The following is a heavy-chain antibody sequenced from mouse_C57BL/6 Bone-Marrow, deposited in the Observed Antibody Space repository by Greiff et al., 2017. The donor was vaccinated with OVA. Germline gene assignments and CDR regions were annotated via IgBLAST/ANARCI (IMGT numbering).Heavy chain of an antibody. CDR1: GYTFTDYY. CDR3: ARGGANWDYFDY. D-gene: IGHD4-1*01. CDR2: INPYNGGT. J-gene: IGHJ2*01. Sequence: VQLQQSGPVLVKPGASVKMSCKASGYTFTDYYMNWVKQSHGKSLEWIGVINPYNGGTSYNQKFKGKATLTFDKSSSTAYMELNSLTSEDSAVYYCARGGANWDYFDYWGQGTTLTVSS. V-gene: IGHV1-19*01.